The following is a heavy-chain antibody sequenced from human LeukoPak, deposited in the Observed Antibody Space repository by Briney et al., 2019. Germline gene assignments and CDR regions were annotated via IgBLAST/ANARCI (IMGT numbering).Heavy chain of an antibody. D-gene: IGHD5-18*01. V-gene: IGHV3-21*01. CDR3: ASLLNKVQLAQDY. CDR1: GFTFSSYS. CDR2: ISSSSSYI. Sequence: GGSLRLSCAASGFTFSSYSMNWVRQAPGKGLEWVLSISSSSSYIYYADSVKGRFTISRDNAKNSLYLQMNSLRAEDTAVYYCASLLNKVQLAQDYWGQGTLVTVSS. J-gene: IGHJ4*02.